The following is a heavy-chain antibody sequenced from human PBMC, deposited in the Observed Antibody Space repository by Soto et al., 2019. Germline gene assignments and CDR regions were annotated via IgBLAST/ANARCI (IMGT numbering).Heavy chain of an antibody. CDR2: IYWDDDK. J-gene: IGHJ4*02. V-gene: IGHV2-5*02. Sequence: QITLKESGPTLVRPSQTLTLTCDFSGFSRSTYHMGVSWLRQPPGKALDWLALIYWDDDKRYSPSLKDRLAISKDTSSNQVVLTITNIDPGDSATYFCAHAGDYDLLTFDHWCPVTLVTVSS. D-gene: IGHD4-17*01. CDR1: GFSRSTYHMG. CDR3: AHAGDYDLLTFDH.